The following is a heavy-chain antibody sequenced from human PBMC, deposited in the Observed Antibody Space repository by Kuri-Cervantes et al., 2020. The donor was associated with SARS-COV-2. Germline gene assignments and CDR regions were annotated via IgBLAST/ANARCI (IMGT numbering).Heavy chain of an antibody. J-gene: IGHJ5*02. V-gene: IGHV3-30-3*01. D-gene: IGHD3-22*01. Sequence: GESLKISCAASGFTFSSYAMHWVRQAPGKGQEWVAVISYDGSNKYYADSVKGRFTISRDNSKNTLYLQMNSLRAEDTAVYYCARDSKSITMIVVVPPMLDPWGQGTLVTVSS. CDR1: GFTFSSYA. CDR2: ISYDGSNK. CDR3: ARDSKSITMIVVVPPMLDP.